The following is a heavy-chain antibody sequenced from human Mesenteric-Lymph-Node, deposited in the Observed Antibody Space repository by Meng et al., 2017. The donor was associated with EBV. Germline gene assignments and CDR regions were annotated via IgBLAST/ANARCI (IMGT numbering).Heavy chain of an antibody. Sequence: QVHLHQWGAGLLRLSGTLSRTCAVHGGSFSDYFWTWIRQAPGKGLEWVGEINHSGSTKYNPSLKSRVTISVDTSKNQISLNLNSVTAADTAVYYCARPRIRYGSGSYYYWGQGTLVTVSS. CDR1: GGSFSDYF. V-gene: IGHV4-34*01. CDR2: INHSGST. CDR3: ARPRIRYGSGSYYY. D-gene: IGHD3-10*01. J-gene: IGHJ4*02.